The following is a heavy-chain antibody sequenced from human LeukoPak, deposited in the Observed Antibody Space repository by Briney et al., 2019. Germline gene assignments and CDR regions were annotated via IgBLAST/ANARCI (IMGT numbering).Heavy chain of an antibody. CDR1: GGSFSGYY. CDR2: INHSGST. J-gene: IGHJ5*02. D-gene: IGHD6-19*01. CDR3: ASSLRIPVAS. V-gene: IGHV4-34*01. Sequence: SETLSLTCAVYGGSFSGYYWSWIRQPPGKGLEWIGEINHSGSTNYNPSLKSRVTISEDTSKNQFSLKLSSVTAADTAVYYCASSLRIPVASWGQGTLVTVSS.